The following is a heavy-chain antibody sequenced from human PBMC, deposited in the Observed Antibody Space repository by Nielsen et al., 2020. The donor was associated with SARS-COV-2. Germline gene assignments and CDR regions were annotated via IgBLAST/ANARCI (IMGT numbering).Heavy chain of an antibody. J-gene: IGHJ5*02. Sequence: SLKISCAASGFTFDDYAMHWVRQAPGKGLEWVSGISWNSGSIGYADSVKDRFTISRDNAKNSLYLQMNSLRAEDTAVYYCAKDSGYSYGYSWFDPWGQGTLVTVSS. CDR2: ISWNSGSI. CDR1: GFTFDDYA. CDR3: AKDSGYSYGYSWFDP. V-gene: IGHV3-9*01. D-gene: IGHD5-18*01.